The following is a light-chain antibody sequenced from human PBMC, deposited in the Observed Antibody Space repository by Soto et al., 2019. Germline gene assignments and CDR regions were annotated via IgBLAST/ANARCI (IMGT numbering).Light chain of an antibody. Sequence: QSALTQPRSVSGSPGHSVTISCTGTSSGVGDYNYVSWYQQHPGKAPKFIIYEVSKRPSGVPDRFSGSKSGNTASLTISGLQAEDEADYYCCSYAGTYTVVVGGGTKLTV. V-gene: IGLV2-11*01. CDR2: EVS. J-gene: IGLJ2*01. CDR1: SSGVGDYNY. CDR3: CSYAGTYTVV.